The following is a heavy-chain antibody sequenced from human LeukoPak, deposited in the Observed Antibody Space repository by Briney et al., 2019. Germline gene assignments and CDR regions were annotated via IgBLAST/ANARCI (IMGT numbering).Heavy chain of an antibody. CDR1: GFTFSSYA. CDR2: ISGSGSST. CDR3: AKLISDGDPFTYNWNDGFDY. D-gene: IGHD1-20*01. Sequence: PGGSLRLSCAASGFTFSSYAMSWVRQAPGKGLEWVSAISGSGSSTYYADSVKGRFTISRDNSKNTLYLQMNSLRAEDTAVYYCAKLISDGDPFTYNWNDGFDYWGQGTLVTVSS. V-gene: IGHV3-23*01. J-gene: IGHJ4*02.